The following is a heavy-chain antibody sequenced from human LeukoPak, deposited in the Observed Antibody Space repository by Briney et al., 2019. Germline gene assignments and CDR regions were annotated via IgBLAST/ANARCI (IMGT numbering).Heavy chain of an antibody. J-gene: IGHJ6*02. CDR1: GFTFSTYG. CDR2: FSYDGSTQ. V-gene: IGHV3-30-3*01. Sequence: PGGSLRLSCAGSGFTFSTYGMHWVRQAPGKGLEWVALFSYDGSTQRYADSVKGRFTISRDNAKNSLYLQINSLRAEDTAVYCCARRGYCSSTRCYASYYGMDVWGQGTTVTVSS. CDR3: ARRGYCSSTRCYASYYGMDV. D-gene: IGHD2-2*01.